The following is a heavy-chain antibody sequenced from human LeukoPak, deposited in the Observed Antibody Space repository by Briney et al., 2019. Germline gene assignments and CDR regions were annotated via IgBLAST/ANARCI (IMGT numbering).Heavy chain of an antibody. CDR3: ASGLVLPDY. V-gene: IGHV4-59*01. D-gene: IGHD3/OR15-3a*01. CDR2: ISYSGST. CDR1: GVSLSSSS. Sequence: SETLSLTCTVSGVSLSSSSWSWIRLPSGKGLEWIGYISYSGSTNYHPSLKSRDTISVDTSKNQFSLKLSSLTAADTAVYYCASGLVLPDYWGQGILVTVSS. J-gene: IGHJ4*02.